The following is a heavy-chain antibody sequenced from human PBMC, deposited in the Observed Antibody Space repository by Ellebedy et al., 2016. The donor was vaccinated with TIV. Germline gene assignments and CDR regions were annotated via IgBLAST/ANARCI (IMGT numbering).Heavy chain of an antibody. D-gene: IGHD2-8*02. CDR2: NYYSGSS. CDR3: VRVVPGGASFDS. CDR1: GASVTSYY. V-gene: IGHV4-59*02. Sequence: MPSETLSLTCSVPGASVTSYYRSWIRQAPGKGLEWIGWNYYSGSSHYNPSLKSRVTISVDTYKTQFSLNLSSVCAADTAVYYCVRVVPGGASFDSWGQGTLVTVSS. J-gene: IGHJ4*02.